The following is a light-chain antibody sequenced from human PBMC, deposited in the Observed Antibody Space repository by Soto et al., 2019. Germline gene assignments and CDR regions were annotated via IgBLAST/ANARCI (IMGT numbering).Light chain of an antibody. CDR1: SSNIGTHT. V-gene: IGLV1-44*01. J-gene: IGLJ1*01. Sequence: QSALTQPPSASVTPGQRVTISCSGSSSNIGTHTVNWYQQFPGTAPKLLIYHNNQRPSGVPDRSSGSKSGTSASLAISGPQSEDEADYYCAAWDDSLNGYVFGTGTKLTVL. CDR3: AAWDDSLNGYV. CDR2: HNN.